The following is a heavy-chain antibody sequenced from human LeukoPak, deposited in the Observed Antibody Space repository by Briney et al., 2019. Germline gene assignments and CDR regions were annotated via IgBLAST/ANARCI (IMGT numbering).Heavy chain of an antibody. V-gene: IGHV3-23*01. J-gene: IGHJ6*02. Sequence: GGSLRLSCAASGFTCSSYAMSWVRQAPGKGLEWVSAISGSGGSTYYADPVKGRFTISRDNSKNTLYLQMNSLRAEDTAVYYCAKYGAGGWTKDYYYYGMDVWGQGTTVTVSS. D-gene: IGHD6-19*01. CDR3: AKYGAGGWTKDYYYYGMDV. CDR2: ISGSGGST. CDR1: GFTCSSYA.